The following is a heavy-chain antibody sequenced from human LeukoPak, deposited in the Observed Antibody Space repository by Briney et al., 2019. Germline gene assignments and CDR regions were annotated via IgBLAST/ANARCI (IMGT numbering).Heavy chain of an antibody. CDR1: GYTFTGYY. D-gene: IGHD3-22*01. J-gene: IGHJ4*02. Sequence: ASVKVSCKASGYTFTGYYMHWVRQAPGQGLEWMGWINPNSGGTNYAQKFQGRVTMTRDTSTSTVYMELSSLRSEDTAVYYCARDLGGYYDPKYYFDYWGQGTLVTVSS. CDR2: INPNSGGT. V-gene: IGHV1-2*02. CDR3: ARDLGGYYDPKYYFDY.